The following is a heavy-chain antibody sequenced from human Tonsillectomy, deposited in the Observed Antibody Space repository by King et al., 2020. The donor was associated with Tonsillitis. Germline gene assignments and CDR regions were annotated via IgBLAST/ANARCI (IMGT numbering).Heavy chain of an antibody. Sequence: QLVQSGAEVKKPGASVKVSCKASGYTFTKYGISWVRQAPGQGLEWMGWISGYNGNTNYAQKLQSRVTMTTDTSTSTAYMELRSLRSDDTAVYYCARDLIDCSSTSWLCDWFDPWGQGTLVTVSS. CDR2: ISGYNGNT. CDR3: ARDLIDCSSTSWLCDWFDP. V-gene: IGHV1-18*01. J-gene: IGHJ5*02. D-gene: IGHD2-2*01. CDR1: GYTFTKYG.